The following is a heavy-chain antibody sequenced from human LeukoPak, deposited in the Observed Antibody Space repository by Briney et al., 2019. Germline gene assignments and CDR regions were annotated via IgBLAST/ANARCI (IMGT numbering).Heavy chain of an antibody. Sequence: SETLSLTCAVYGGSFSGYYWSWIRQPPGKGLEWIGEINHSGSTNYNPSLKSRVTISVDTSKNQFSLKLSSVTAADTAVYYCARGHPFDYWGQGTLVTVSS. CDR1: GGSFSGYY. CDR2: INHSGST. CDR3: ARGHPFDY. V-gene: IGHV4-34*01. J-gene: IGHJ4*02.